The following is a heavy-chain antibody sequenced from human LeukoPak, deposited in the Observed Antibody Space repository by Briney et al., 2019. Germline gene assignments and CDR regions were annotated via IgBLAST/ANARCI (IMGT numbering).Heavy chain of an antibody. CDR3: ARFPPTDAFDI. J-gene: IGHJ3*02. CDR2: IYYSGST. CDR1: GGSISSSSYY. Sequence: SETLSLTCTVSGGSISSSSYYWGWIRQPPGKGLDWIGSIYYSGSTYYNPSLKSRVTISVDTSKNQFSLKLSSVTAADTAVYYCARFPPTDAFDIWGQGTMVTVSS. V-gene: IGHV4-39*01.